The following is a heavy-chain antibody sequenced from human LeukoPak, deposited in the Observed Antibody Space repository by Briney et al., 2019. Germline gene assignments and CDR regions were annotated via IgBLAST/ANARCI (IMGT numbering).Heavy chain of an antibody. V-gene: IGHV4-30-2*03. Sequence: SETLSLTCAVSGGSISSGGYSWSWIRQPPGKGLEWIGYIYHSGSTYYNPSLKSRVTISVDTSKNQFSLKLSSVTAADTAVYYCARLWIGLEIEDQNWGQGTLVTVSS. CDR2: IYHSGST. D-gene: IGHD2-2*03. CDR1: GGSISSGGYS. CDR3: ARLWIGLEIEDQN. J-gene: IGHJ4*02.